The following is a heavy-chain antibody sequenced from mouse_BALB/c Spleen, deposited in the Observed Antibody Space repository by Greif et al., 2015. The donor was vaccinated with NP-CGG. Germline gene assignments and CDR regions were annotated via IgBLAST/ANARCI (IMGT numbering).Heavy chain of an antibody. J-gene: IGHJ1*01. CDR2: IRNKANGYTT. D-gene: IGHD1-1*01. V-gene: IGHV7-3*02. CDR1: GFTFTDYY. CDR3: ARDPGSNWYFDV. Sequence: EVKLVESGGGLVQPGGSLRLSCATSGFTFTDYYMSWVRQPPGKALEWLGFIRNKANGYTTEYSASVKGRFTISRDNSQSILYLQMNTLRAEDSATYYCARDPGSNWYFDVWGAGTTVTVSS.